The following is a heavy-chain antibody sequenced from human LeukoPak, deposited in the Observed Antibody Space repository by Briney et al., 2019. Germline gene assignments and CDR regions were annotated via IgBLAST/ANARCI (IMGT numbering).Heavy chain of an antibody. D-gene: IGHD3-9*01. CDR2: INWNGGST. CDR1: GFTFDDYG. Sequence: PGGSLRLSCAASGFTFDDYGMSWVRQAPGKGLEWVSGINWNGGSTGYADSVKGRFTISRDNSKNTLYLQMNSLRAEDTAVYYCARLSRDYDILTGYDYFDYWGQGTLVTVSS. V-gene: IGHV3-20*04. CDR3: ARLSRDYDILTGYDYFDY. J-gene: IGHJ4*02.